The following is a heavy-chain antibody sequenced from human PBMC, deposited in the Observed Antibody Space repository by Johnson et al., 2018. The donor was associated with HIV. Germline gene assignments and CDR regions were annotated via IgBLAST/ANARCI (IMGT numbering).Heavy chain of an antibody. CDR1: GFTFSNYV. V-gene: IGHV3-30*03. CDR3: ARVRRKNWNLGDPFDI. J-gene: IGHJ3*02. CDR2: ILYDGSKQ. D-gene: IGHD1-7*01. Sequence: QVQLMESGGGVVQPGRSLRLSCAGTGFTFSNYVLHWVRQAPGKGLEWVAFILYDGSKQFYVYSVQGRFTISRDNSKNTLYLQMNSLRAEDTGVYFCARVRRKNWNLGDPFDIWGQGTMVTVSS.